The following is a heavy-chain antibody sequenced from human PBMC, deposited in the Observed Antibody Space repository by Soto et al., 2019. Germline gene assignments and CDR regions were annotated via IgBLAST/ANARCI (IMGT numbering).Heavy chain of an antibody. CDR3: ASRDIVVVVAATPGVAFDI. V-gene: IGHV3-23*01. J-gene: IGHJ3*02. D-gene: IGHD2-15*01. CDR1: GFTFSSYA. Sequence: PGGSLRLSCAASGFTFSSYAMSWVRQAPGKGLEWVSAISGSGGSTYYADSVKGRFTISRDNSKNTLYLQMNSLRAEDTAVYYCASRDIVVVVAATPGVAFDIWGQGTMVTVSS. CDR2: ISGSGGST.